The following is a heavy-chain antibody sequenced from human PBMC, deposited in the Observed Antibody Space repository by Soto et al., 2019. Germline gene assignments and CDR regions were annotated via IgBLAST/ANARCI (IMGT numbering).Heavy chain of an antibody. CDR3: ARPYCGSNSCHNWFDT. CDR1: GYIFTDYY. CDR2: INPNSGGT. V-gene: IGHV1-2*02. D-gene: IGHD2-2*01. Sequence: GASVKVSCKASGYIFTDYYMSWVRQAPGQGLEWMGWINPNSGGTNYAQNFQGRVTMTTDTSISTAYMELSSLRSDDTAVYYCARPYCGSNSCHNWFDTWGQGTLVTVSS. J-gene: IGHJ5*02.